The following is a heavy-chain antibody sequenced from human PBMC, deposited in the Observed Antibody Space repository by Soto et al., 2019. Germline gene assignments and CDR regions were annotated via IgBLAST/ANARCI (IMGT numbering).Heavy chain of an antibody. D-gene: IGHD3-3*01. CDR3: AKGTYYDFWSGYPWFDP. CDR1: GFTSSSYA. Sequence: GALRLSCAASGFTSSSYAMSWVRQAPGKGLEWVSAISGSGGSTYYADSVKGRFTISRDNSKNTLYLQMNSLRAEDTAVYCCAKGTYYDFWSGYPWFDPWGQGTLVTVSS. CDR2: ISGSGGST. J-gene: IGHJ5*02. V-gene: IGHV3-23*01.